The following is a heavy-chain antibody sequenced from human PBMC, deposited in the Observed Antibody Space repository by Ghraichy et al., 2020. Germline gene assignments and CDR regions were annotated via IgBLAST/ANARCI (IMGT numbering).Heavy chain of an antibody. Sequence: SETLSLTCTVSGGSISSYYWSWIRQPPGKGLEWIGYIYYSGSTNYNPSLKSRVTISVDTSKNQFSLKLSSVTAADTAVYYCARDRSYRGSGGYYYYYGMDVWGQGTTVTVSS. V-gene: IGHV4-59*01. CDR3: ARDRSYRGSGGYYYYYGMDV. CDR1: GGSISSYY. D-gene: IGHD3-16*02. J-gene: IGHJ6*02. CDR2: IYYSGST.